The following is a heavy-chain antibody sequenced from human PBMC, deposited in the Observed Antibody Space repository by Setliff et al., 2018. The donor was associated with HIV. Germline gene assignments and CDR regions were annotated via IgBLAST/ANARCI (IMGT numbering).Heavy chain of an antibody. D-gene: IGHD3-22*01. CDR2: ISGSGGST. Sequence: LRLSCAASGFTFSSYAMSWVRQAPGKGLEWVSAISGSGGSTYYADSVKGRFAISRDNSKNTLYLQMNSLRAEDTAVYYCAKDLTLTYYYDSSGYDYWGQGTLVTVSS. CDR3: AKDLTLTYYYDSSGYDY. CDR1: GFTFSSYA. J-gene: IGHJ4*02. V-gene: IGHV3-23*01.